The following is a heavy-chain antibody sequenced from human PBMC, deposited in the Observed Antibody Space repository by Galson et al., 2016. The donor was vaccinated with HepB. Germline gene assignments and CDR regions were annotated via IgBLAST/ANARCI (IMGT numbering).Heavy chain of an antibody. Sequence: SLRLSCAASGFTFNSYWMSWVRRAPGKGLEWVANIKQDGSEKYYVDSVKGRFTIPRDNARNSLYLQMNSLRAEDTAVYYCARGWDDFWSAGRFDPGGQGTLVTVS. CDR2: IKQDGSEK. D-gene: IGHD3-3*01. J-gene: IGHJ5*02. CDR3: ARGWDDFWSAGRFDP. CDR1: GFTFNSYW. V-gene: IGHV3-7*01.